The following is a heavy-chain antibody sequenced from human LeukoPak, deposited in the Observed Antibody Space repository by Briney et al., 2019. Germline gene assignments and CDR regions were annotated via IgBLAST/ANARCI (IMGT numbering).Heavy chain of an antibody. V-gene: IGHV7-4-1*02. D-gene: IGHD3-9*01. CDR3: ARTNVLRSFDWLLDGFDP. Sequence: ASVKVSCKASGYTFTSYAMNWVRQAPGQGLEWMGWINTNTGNPTYAQGFTGRFVFSLDTSVSTAYLQISSLKAEDTAVYYCARTNVLRSFDWLLDGFDPWGQGTLVTVSS. CDR2: INTNTGNP. CDR1: GYTFTSYA. J-gene: IGHJ5*02.